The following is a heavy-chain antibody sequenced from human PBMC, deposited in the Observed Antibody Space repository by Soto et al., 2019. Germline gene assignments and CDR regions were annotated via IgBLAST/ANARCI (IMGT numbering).Heavy chain of an antibody. J-gene: IGHJ6*02. CDR1: GFTFSSYA. V-gene: IGHV3-30-3*01. Sequence: QVQLVESGGGVVQPGRSLRLSCAASGFTFSSYAMHWVRQAPGKGLEWVAVISYDGSNKYYADSVKGRFTISRDNSKNTLYLQMNSLRAEDTAVYYCARLGGADNYYYGMDVWGQGTTVTVSS. CDR2: ISYDGSNK. CDR3: ARLGGADNYYYGMDV. D-gene: IGHD1-26*01.